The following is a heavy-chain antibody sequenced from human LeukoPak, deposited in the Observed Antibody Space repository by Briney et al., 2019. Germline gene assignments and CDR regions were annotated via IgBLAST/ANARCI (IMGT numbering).Heavy chain of an antibody. D-gene: IGHD6-25*01. V-gene: IGHV3-13*01. J-gene: IGHJ4*02. CDR2: IGSTGDT. CDR3: AKGSAASRPYYFHY. CDR1: GFTFSSHD. Sequence: SGGSLRLSCAASGFTFSSHDMHWVRHVTGKGLEWVSAIGSTGDTYYPDSVKGRFTISRDNSKNTLYLQMNSLRADDTAVYYCAKGSAASRPYYFHYWGQGTLVTVSS.